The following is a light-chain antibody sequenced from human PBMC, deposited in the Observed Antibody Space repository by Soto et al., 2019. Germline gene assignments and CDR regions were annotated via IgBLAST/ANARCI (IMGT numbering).Light chain of an antibody. CDR3: QQYTGPPTT. CDR1: QSVSSN. V-gene: IGKV3-15*01. Sequence: EIVMTQSPVTLSVSPGERATLSCRASQSVSSNLAWYQQKPGQAPRLLIYGASTRATGIPARFSGSGSGTDFTLTITRLEPEDSAVYFCQQYTGPPTTFGQGTRLEIK. CDR2: GAS. J-gene: IGKJ5*01.